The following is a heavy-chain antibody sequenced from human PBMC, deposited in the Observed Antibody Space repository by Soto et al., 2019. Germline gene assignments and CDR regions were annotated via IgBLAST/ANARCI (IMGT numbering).Heavy chain of an antibody. CDR2: IRSKAYGGTT. CDR3: TRGGGYSSSWYAPIDAFDI. CDR1: GFTFGDYA. Sequence: PGGSLRLSCTASGFTFGDYAMSWFRQAPGKGLEWVGFIRSKAYGGTTEYAASVKGRFTISRDDSKSIAYLQMNSLKTEDTAVYYCTRGGGYSSSWYAPIDAFDIWGKGTMVTVAS. D-gene: IGHD6-13*01. J-gene: IGHJ3*02. V-gene: IGHV3-49*03.